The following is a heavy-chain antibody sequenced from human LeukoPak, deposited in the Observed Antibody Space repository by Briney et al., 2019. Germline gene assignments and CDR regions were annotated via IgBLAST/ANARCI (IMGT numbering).Heavy chain of an antibody. V-gene: IGHV4-39*07. J-gene: IGHJ4*02. Sequence: SETLSLTCTVSGGSISSSSYYWGWIRQPPGKGLEWIGSIYYSGSTYYTPSLKSRVTISVDTSKNHFSLKLSSVTAADTAVYYCARDFRGGYDFWSGYYTPYYFDYWGQGTLVTVSP. CDR2: IYYSGST. CDR3: ARDFRGGYDFWSGYYTPYYFDY. CDR1: GGSISSSSYY. D-gene: IGHD3-3*01.